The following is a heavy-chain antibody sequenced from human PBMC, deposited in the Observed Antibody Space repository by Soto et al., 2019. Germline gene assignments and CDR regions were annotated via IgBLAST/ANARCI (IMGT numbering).Heavy chain of an antibody. CDR1: GFTFSSYS. CDR2: ISSSSTI. J-gene: IGHJ6*02. D-gene: IGHD3-3*01. CDR3: ARDVRAVSEYYDFWSGLYDYGMDV. Sequence: GGSLRLSCAASGFTFSSYSMNWVRQAPGKGLEWVSYISSSSTIYYADSVKGRFTISRDNAKNSLYLQMNSLRAEDTAMYYCARDVRAVSEYYDFWSGLYDYGMDVWGQGTTVTVSS. V-gene: IGHV3-48*01.